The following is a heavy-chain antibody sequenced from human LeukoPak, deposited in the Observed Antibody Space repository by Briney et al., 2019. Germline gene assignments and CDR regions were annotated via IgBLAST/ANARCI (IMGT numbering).Heavy chain of an antibody. CDR1: GGSFSGYY. J-gene: IGHJ4*02. CDR3: ARDPGWTGIDY. D-gene: IGHD3-10*01. CDR2: INHSGST. V-gene: IGHV4-34*01. Sequence: SETLSLTCAVYGGSFSGYYWSWIRQPPGKGLEWIGEINHSGSTKYNPSLKSRVTISGDTSKNQFSLKLRSVTAADTAVYYCARDPGWTGIDYWGQGTLVTVSS.